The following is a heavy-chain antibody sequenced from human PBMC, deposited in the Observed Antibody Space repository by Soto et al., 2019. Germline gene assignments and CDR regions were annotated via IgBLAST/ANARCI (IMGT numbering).Heavy chain of an antibody. D-gene: IGHD3-10*01. Sequence: PGEALKISCKGSGYSLTSYCIGWVRQMPGKGLEWMGIIYPGDSGTRDSPSFQGHVIISADKSSSTAYLQWSSLKASDTAMYYCAGGGVRGVITRTRDYYGMDVWGQGTTVTVSS. CDR3: AGGGVRGVITRTRDYYGMDV. J-gene: IGHJ6*02. CDR1: GYSLTSYC. CDR2: IYPGDSGT. V-gene: IGHV5-51*01.